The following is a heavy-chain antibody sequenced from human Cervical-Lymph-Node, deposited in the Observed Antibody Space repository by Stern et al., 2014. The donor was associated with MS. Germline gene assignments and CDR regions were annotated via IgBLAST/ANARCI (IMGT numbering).Heavy chain of an antibody. CDR3: ARGEQLVPDY. D-gene: IGHD6-6*01. J-gene: IGHJ4*02. Sequence: QVQLQESGPGLVKPSETLSLTCTVSGYSISSGYYWGWIRQPPGKGLEWIGSIYHSGSTYYNPSLKSRVTISVDTPKNQFSLKLSSGTAADTAVYYCARGEQLVPDYWGQGTLVTVSS. CDR1: GYSISSGYY. CDR2: IYHSGST. V-gene: IGHV4-38-2*02.